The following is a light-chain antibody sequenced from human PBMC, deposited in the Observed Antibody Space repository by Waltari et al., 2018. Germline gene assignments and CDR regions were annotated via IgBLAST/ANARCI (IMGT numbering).Light chain of an antibody. V-gene: IGLV3-21*02. Sequence: SYVLTQPPSLSVAPGQSARITCGATTIESKSVHWYQQQPGQAPLLVVFDDSDRPSGIPERFAGSNSGNSATLTISRVEAGDEADYYCQVWDRSSDHVVFGGGTKLTVL. J-gene: IGLJ2*01. CDR1: TIESKS. CDR2: DDS. CDR3: QVWDRSSDHVV.